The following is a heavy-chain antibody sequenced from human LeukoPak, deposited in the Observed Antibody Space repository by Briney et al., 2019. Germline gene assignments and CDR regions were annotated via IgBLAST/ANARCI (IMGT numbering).Heavy chain of an antibody. CDR1: GFTFSSYS. CDR3: ARDLATRYYDSSGYYSATRNT. CDR2: ISSSSSYI. V-gene: IGHV3-21*01. J-gene: IGHJ5*02. D-gene: IGHD3-22*01. Sequence: PGGSLRLSCAASGFTFSSYSMNWVRQAPGKGLEWVSSISSSSSYIYYADSVKGRFTTSRDNAKNSLYLQMNSLRAEDTAVYYCARDLATRYYDSSGYYSATRNTWGQGTLVTVSS.